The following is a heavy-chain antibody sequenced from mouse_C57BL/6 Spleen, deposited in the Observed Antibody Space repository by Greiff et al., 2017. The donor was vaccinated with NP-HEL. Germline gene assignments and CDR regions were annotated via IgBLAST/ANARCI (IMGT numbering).Heavy chain of an antibody. CDR3: ASSLVTWFAY. V-gene: IGHV1-82*01. CDR1: GYAFSSSW. Sequence: LVESGPELVKPGASVKISCKASGYAFSSSWMNWVKQRPGKGLEWIGRIYPGDGDTNYNGKFKGKATLTADKSSSTAYMQLSSLTSEDSAVYFCASSLVTWFAYWGQGTLVTVSA. J-gene: IGHJ3*01. D-gene: IGHD1-2*01. CDR2: IYPGDGDT.